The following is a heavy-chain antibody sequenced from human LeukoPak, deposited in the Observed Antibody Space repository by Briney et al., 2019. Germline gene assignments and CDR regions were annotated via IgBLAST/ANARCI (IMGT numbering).Heavy chain of an antibody. CDR2: IIPIFGTV. CDR1: GGTFSSYA. Sequence: GASVKVSCKASGGTFSSYAINWVRQAPGQGLEWMGGIIPIFGTVNYAQKFQDRVTITTDESTSTAYMELSSLSSDDTAVYYCARDGEPHYSSSWYETQRNWFDPWGQGTLVTVSS. V-gene: IGHV1-69*05. CDR3: ARDGEPHYSSSWYETQRNWFDP. J-gene: IGHJ5*02. D-gene: IGHD6-13*01.